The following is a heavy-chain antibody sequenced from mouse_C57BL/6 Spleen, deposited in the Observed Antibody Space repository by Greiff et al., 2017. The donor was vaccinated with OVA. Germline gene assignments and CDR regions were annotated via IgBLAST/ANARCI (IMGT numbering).Heavy chain of an antibody. Sequence: EVQVVESGGGLVKPGGSLKLSCAASGFTFSSYAMSWVRQTPEKRLAWVATISDGGSYTYYPDNVKCRFTISRDNAKNNLYLQMSHLKSEDTAMYYCARGGLPYYFDYWGQGTTLTVSS. D-gene: IGHD2-4*01. CDR1: GFTFSSYA. V-gene: IGHV5-4*01. J-gene: IGHJ2*01. CDR2: ISDGGSYT. CDR3: ARGGLPYYFDY.